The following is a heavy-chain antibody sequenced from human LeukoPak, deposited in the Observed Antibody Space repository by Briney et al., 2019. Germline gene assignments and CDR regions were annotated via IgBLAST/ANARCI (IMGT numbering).Heavy chain of an antibody. CDR2: IYYSGYT. Sequence: SETLSLTCTVSGGSNSSYYWSWIRQPPRKGLKWIGNIYYSGYTTYSPSLRSRVTISVDTSKNQFSLKLSSVTAADTAVYYCARAYSPPQWSPFDYWGQGTLVTVSS. D-gene: IGHD6-13*01. CDR3: ARAYSPPQWSPFDY. CDR1: GGSNSSYY. V-gene: IGHV4-59*12. J-gene: IGHJ4*02.